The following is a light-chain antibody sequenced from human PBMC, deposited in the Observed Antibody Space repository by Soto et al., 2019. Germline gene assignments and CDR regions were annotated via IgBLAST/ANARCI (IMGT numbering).Light chain of an antibody. J-gene: IGLJ2*01. Sequence: QTVVTQSPSASASLGASVKLTCTLSSGHSHYAIAWHQQQPEKGPRYLMKLNSDGSHNKGDGIPDRFSGSSSGAERYLTISSLQSEDEADYYCQTWGTGVQVFGGGTQLTVL. CDR1: SGHSHYA. CDR3: QTWGTGVQV. V-gene: IGLV4-69*01. CDR2: LNSDGSH.